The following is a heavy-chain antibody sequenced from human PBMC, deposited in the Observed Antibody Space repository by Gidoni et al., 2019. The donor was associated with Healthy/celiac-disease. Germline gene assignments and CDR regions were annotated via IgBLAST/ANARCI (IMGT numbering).Heavy chain of an antibody. CDR3: TTGLGEQLTPTVTTQGDY. J-gene: IGHJ4*02. CDR2: IKSKTEGGTT. CDR1: GFTFSHAW. D-gene: IGHD4-17*01. V-gene: IGHV3-15*01. Sequence: EVQLVESGGGLVTPGGSLRLSCAASGFTFSHAWMIWVRQAPGKGREWGGRIKSKTEGGTTDYAAPVKGRFTISRDDAKNTLYPQMNSLKTEDTAVYYGTTGLGEQLTPTVTTQGDYWGQGTLVTVSS.